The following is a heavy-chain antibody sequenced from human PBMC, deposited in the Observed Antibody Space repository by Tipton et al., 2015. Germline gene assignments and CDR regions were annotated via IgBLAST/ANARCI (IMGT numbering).Heavy chain of an antibody. CDR3: ARDLEHGMDV. D-gene: IGHD5-24*01. CDR1: SDSISKYY. V-gene: IGHV4-59*01. J-gene: IGHJ6*02. CDR2: IQYSGST. Sequence: TLSLTCTVSSDSISKYYWSWIRQPPGKELEWIGYIQYSGSTNYNPSLKSRVTISLDTSKNQFSLKLSSVTAADTAVYYCARDLEHGMDVWGQGTMVTVSS.